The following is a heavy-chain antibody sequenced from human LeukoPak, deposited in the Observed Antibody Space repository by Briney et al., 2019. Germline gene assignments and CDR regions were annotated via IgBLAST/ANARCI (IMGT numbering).Heavy chain of an antibody. V-gene: IGHV5-51*01. J-gene: IGHJ4*02. D-gene: IGHD3-16*01. Sequence: GESLQISCKGSGYSFTTYRIAWVRQMPGKGLEWMGIIYPGDSETRYSPSFQGQVTISADKSISTAYLQWSSLKASDTAMYYCARRHYGYDYWGQGTLVTVSS. CDR2: IYPGDSET. CDR3: ARRHYGYDY. CDR1: GYSFTTYR.